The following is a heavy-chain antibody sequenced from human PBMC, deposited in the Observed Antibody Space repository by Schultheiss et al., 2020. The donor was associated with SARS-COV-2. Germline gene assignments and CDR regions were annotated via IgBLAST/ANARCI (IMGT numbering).Heavy chain of an antibody. CDR2: IYHSGST. CDR1: GGSISSGGYS. D-gene: IGHD4-17*01. V-gene: IGHV4-30-2*01. CDR3: ARHGKYGDFDGHYYYGFDV. J-gene: IGHJ6*02. Sequence: SETLSLTCAVSGGSISSGGYSWSWIRQPPGKGLEWIGYIYHSGSTYYNSSLKSRISISVDTSKNQFSLKLSSVIAADTAVYYCARHGKYGDFDGHYYYGFDVWGQGTTVTVSS.